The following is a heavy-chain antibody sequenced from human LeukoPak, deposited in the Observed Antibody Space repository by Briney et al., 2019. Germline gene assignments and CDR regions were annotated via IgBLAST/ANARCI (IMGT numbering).Heavy chain of an antibody. CDR2: IKQDESEK. Sequence: GGSLRLSCAASGFTFSDYWMSWVRQAPGKGLEWVANIKQDESEKYYVDSVKGRFTVSRENAKNSLYLQVNSLRAEDTAVYFCARDGPDCSSTSCYIDYWGQGTLVTVSS. J-gene: IGHJ4*02. CDR3: ARDGPDCSSTSCYIDY. V-gene: IGHV3-7*01. CDR1: GFTFSDYW. D-gene: IGHD2-2*02.